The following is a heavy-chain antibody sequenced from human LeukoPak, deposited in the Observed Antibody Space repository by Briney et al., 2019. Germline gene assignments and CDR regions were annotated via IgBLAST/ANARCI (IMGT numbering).Heavy chain of an antibody. D-gene: IGHD1-26*01. Sequence: SETLPLTCTVSGAAVGSAGSYWSWIRPPPGGGLGWIGYVYYIDNTNYNPSLKSRVTMSVNPSKNQFSLNLHSVTAADTAMYYCARTQSQSGSYRYYFAYWGQGTLVTVSS. V-gene: IGHV4-61*08. J-gene: IGHJ4*02. CDR2: VYYIDNT. CDR3: ARTQSQSGSYRYYFAY. CDR1: GAAVGSAGSY.